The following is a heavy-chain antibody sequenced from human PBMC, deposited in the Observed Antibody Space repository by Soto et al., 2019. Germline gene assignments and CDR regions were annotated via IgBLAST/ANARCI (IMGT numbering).Heavy chain of an antibody. CDR2: ISGGHTT. CDR3: AKYYESESYSGKYAIDS. V-gene: IGHV3-23*01. J-gene: IGHJ5*01. CDR1: GFTFSSYV. D-gene: IGHD1-26*01. Sequence: EVQLLESGGGLVQPGGSLRLSCAASGFTFSSYVMSWVRQAPGKGLEWVSAISGGHTTYYADSVKGGFTISRDNSKNTLYLQMNSLRAEDTALYYCAKYYESESYSGKYAIDSWGQGTLVSVST.